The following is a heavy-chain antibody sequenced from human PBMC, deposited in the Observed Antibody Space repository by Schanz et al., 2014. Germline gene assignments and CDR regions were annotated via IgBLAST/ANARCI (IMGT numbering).Heavy chain of an antibody. V-gene: IGHV1-3*01. D-gene: IGHD5-12*01. J-gene: IGHJ5*02. CDR1: GYSFISHA. CDR3: ARGPLGTSP. Sequence: QVQLVQSGAEVKRPGASVRVSCKASGYSFISHAIHWVRQAPGQRLEWMGWINAANGNTRYSQKFQGRVTFTADKSTSTAYMELSSLKSEDTAVYYCARGPLGTSPWGQGTLVTVSS. CDR2: INAANGNT.